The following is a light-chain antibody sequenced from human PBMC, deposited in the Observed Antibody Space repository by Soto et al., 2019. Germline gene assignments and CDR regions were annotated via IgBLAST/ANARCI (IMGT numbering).Light chain of an antibody. CDR2: GNS. Sequence: QSVLTQPPSVSGAPGQRVTISCTGSSSNIGAGYDVHWYQQLPGTAPKLLIYGNSNRPSGVPDRFSGSKSGTSDSLAITGLQAEDEADYYCQSSDSSLSGWVFGGGTKLTVL. CDR1: SSNIGAGYD. J-gene: IGLJ3*02. V-gene: IGLV1-40*01. CDR3: QSSDSSLSGWV.